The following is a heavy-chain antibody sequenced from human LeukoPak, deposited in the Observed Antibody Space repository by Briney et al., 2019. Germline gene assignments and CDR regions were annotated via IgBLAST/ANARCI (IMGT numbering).Heavy chain of an antibody. Sequence: ASVKVSCKASGYTFTSYYMHWVRQAPGQGLEWMGIINPSGGSTSYAQKFQGRVTMTRDMSTSTVYMELSSLRSEDTAVYYCAREVRADYDILTGYDTNFDYWGQGTLVTVSS. J-gene: IGHJ4*02. CDR3: AREVRADYDILTGYDTNFDY. V-gene: IGHV1-46*01. D-gene: IGHD3-9*01. CDR2: INPSGGST. CDR1: GYTFTSYY.